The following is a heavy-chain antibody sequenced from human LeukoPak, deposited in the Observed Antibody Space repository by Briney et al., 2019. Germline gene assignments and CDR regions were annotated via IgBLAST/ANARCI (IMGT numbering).Heavy chain of an antibody. CDR2: IWYDGSNK. V-gene: IGHV3-33*01. CDR3: ARGLYYYDSSGHEYFQH. J-gene: IGHJ1*01. Sequence: GGSLRLSCAASGFTFSSFGMHWVRQAPGKGLEWVAVIWYDGSNKYYADSVKGRFTISRDNSKNTVYLQMNSLRAEDTAVYYCARGLYYYDSSGHEYFQHWGQGTLVTVSS. CDR1: GFTFSSFG. D-gene: IGHD3-22*01.